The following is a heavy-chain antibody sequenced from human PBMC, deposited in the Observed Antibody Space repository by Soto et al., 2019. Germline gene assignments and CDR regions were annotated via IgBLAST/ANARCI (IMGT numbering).Heavy chain of an antibody. V-gene: IGHV4-59*08. CDR2: IHYSGSA. D-gene: IGHD1-26*01. CDR3: AILPSSGINPPFDY. CDR1: GDSISPHY. Sequence: QVQLQESGPRLLKPSETLSLTCAVSGDSISPHYWSWVRQPPGKGLEFIGYIHYSGSAVYNPSLKSRVTISLDTSKNQFSLKLTSVTAADTAVYYCAILPSSGINPPFDYWGQGMLVTVSS. J-gene: IGHJ4*02.